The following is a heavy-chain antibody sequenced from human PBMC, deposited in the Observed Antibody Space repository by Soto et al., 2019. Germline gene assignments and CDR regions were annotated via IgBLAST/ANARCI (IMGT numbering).Heavy chain of an antibody. Sequence: SETLSLTCTVSGGSISRYYWSWIRQPPGKGLEWIGYIYYSGSTNYNPSLKSRVTISVDTSKNQFSLKLRSVTAADTAVYYCARDNPSSRGGGPSPGYYGLDVWGQGTTVTVSS. CDR2: IYYSGST. V-gene: IGHV4-59*01. CDR3: ARDNPSSRGGGPSPGYYGLDV. D-gene: IGHD3-16*01. CDR1: GGSISRYY. J-gene: IGHJ6*02.